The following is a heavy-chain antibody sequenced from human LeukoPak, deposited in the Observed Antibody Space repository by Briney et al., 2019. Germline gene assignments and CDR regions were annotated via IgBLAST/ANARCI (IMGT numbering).Heavy chain of an antibody. J-gene: IGHJ2*01. V-gene: IGHV1-18*01. CDR2: ISAYNGIT. CDR1: GYTFTSYG. CDR3: ARDLPEGVMTGYFDL. Sequence: ASVKVSCKASGYTFTSYGISWVRQAPGQGLEWMGWISAYNGITNYAQKLQGRVTMTTDTSTSTAYMELRSLRSDDTAVYYCARDLPEGVMTGYFDLWGRGTLVTVSS.